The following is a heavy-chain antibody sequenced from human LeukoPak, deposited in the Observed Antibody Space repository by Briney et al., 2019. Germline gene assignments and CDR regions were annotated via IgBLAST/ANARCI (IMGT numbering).Heavy chain of an antibody. CDR3: AREVPENFNFDY. J-gene: IGHJ4*02. D-gene: IGHD2/OR15-2a*01. CDR1: GYTFTSYY. CDR2: IKPSGGST. V-gene: IGHV1-46*01. Sequence: AASVKVSRKASGYTFTSYYTHWVRQAPGQGLEWMGIIKPSGGSTLYAQKFQGRVTVTSDMSTSTVYVELSSLRSEDTAVYYCAREVPENFNFDYWGQGTLVTVSS.